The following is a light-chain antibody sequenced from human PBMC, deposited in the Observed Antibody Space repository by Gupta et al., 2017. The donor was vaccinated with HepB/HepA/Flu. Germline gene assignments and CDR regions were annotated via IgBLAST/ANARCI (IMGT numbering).Light chain of an antibody. CDR1: QDISTY. CDR3: QQLNSSFFT. CDR2: AAS. V-gene: IGKV1-9*01. J-gene: IGKJ3*01. Sequence: DIQLTQSPSFLSASVGDRVTITCRASQDISTYLAWYQQKPGKAPKLLMYAASALESGVPSRFSGSGSGTDFTLTISSLEPQDSATYFCQQLNSSFFTFGHGTKVDIK.